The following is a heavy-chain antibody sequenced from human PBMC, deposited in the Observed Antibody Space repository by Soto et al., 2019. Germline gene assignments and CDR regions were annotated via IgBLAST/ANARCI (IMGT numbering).Heavy chain of an antibody. J-gene: IGHJ4*02. CDR1: GFLFENFT. V-gene: IGHV3-23*01. D-gene: IGHD7-27*01. CDR2: ISTVGITI. CDR3: AKHLGIHNAGGLDY. Sequence: EVHLLESGGGLVQPGGSLRLSCAASGFLFENFTMNWVRLTPGRGLEWLSSISTVGITILYADSVKGRFTISRDDFESTLYLQMNSLTADDTALYYCAKHLGIHNAGGLDYWGQGTLITVSS.